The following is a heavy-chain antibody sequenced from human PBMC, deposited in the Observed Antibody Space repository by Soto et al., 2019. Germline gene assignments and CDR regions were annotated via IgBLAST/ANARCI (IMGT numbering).Heavy chain of an antibody. J-gene: IGHJ6*02. CDR2: IYYSGST. V-gene: IGHV4-31*03. CDR3: ARESPHYYGDYSYGMDV. D-gene: IGHD4-17*01. Sequence: QVQLQESGPGLVKPSQTLSLTCTVSGGSISSGGYYWSWIRQHPGKGLEWIGYIYYSGSTYYNPSLKSRVTISVDTSKNQFSLKLSSVTAADTAVYYCARESPHYYGDYSYGMDVWGQGTTVTVSS. CDR1: GGSISSGGYY.